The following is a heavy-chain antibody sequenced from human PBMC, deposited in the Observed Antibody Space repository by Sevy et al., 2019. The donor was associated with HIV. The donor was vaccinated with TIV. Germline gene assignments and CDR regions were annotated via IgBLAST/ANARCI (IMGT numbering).Heavy chain of an antibody. CDR2: ISRSGSST. CDR1: GFTFGNYA. D-gene: IGHD2-2*01. J-gene: IGHJ6*02. Sequence: GESLKISCAASGFTFGNYAMSWVRQAPGKGLQWISSISRSGSSTDYADSVKGRFTISRDNSLNTLYLQMNSLRAEDTAVYYCAKVDVVVPVADYGLDVWGQGPTVTVSS. CDR3: AKVDVVVPVADYGLDV. V-gene: IGHV3-23*01.